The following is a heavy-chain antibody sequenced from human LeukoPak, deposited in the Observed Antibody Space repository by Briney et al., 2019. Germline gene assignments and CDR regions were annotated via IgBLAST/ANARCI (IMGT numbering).Heavy chain of an antibody. D-gene: IGHD3-10*01. CDR3: ARGLLWFGELEGFDY. CDR2: INPNSGGT. CDR1: GYTFTGYY. J-gene: IGHJ4*02. V-gene: IGHV1-2*02. Sequence: ASVKVSCKASGYTFTGYYMHWVRQAPGQGLEWMGWINPNSGGTNYAQKFQGGVTMTRDTSISTAYMELSRLRSDDTAVYYCARGLLWFGELEGFDYWGQGTLVTVSS.